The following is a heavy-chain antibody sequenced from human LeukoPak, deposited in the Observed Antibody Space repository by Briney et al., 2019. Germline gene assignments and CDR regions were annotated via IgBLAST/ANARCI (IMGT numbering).Heavy chain of an antibody. CDR1: GGTFSSYA. V-gene: IGHV1-69*06. J-gene: IGHJ6*03. Sequence: GASVKVSCKASGGTFSSYAISWVRQAPGQGLEWMGGIIPIFGTANYAQKFQGRVTITADKSTSTAYMELSSQRSEDTAVYYCARGETRYNWNYEGPTDYYYYYMDVWGKGTTVTVSS. CDR2: IIPIFGTA. D-gene: IGHD1-7*01. CDR3: ARGETRYNWNYEGPTDYYYYYMDV.